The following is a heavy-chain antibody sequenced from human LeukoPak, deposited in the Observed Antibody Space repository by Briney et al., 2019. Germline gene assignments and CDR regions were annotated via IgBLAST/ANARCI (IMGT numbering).Heavy chain of an antibody. CDR1: ESTFSSFP. CDR2: ISSSGSHI. CDR3: AKIGVSGHWYFDL. J-gene: IGHJ2*01. V-gene: IGHV3-21*01. D-gene: IGHD5/OR15-5a*01. Sequence: PGGSLRLSCTASESTFSSFPMSWVRQAPGRGLEWISSISSSGSHIYHADSLKGRFTVSRDNAKNSLYVQMNSLRAEDTAVYYCAKIGVSGHWYFDLWGRGTLVTVSS.